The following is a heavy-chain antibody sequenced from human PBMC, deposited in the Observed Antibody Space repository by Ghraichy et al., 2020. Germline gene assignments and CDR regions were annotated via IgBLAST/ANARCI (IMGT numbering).Heavy chain of an antibody. CDR3: SRFAAGEAMIVVVDPEDYYYYYGMDV. CDR2: MNPNSGNT. CDR1: GYTFPSYD. D-gene: IGHD3-22*01. V-gene: IGHV1-8*01. J-gene: IGHJ6*02. Sequence: ASVKVSCKASGYTFPSYDINWVRQATGQGREWMGWMNPNSGNTGYAQKFQGRVTMTRNTSIGTAYMELSSLRSEDTAVYYCSRFAAGEAMIVVVDPEDYYYYYGMDVWGQGTTVTVS.